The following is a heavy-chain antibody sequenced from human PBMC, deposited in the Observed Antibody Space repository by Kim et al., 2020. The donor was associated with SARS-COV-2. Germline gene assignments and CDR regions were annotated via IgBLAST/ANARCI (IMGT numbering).Heavy chain of an antibody. J-gene: IGHJ6*02. CDR2: ISYDGSNK. D-gene: IGHD3-9*01. CDR1: GFTFSSYG. Sequence: GGSLRLSCAASGFTFSSYGMHWVRQAPGKGLEWVAVISYDGSNKYYADSVKGRFTISRDNSKNTLYLQMNSLRAEDTAVYYCAKDVEDYDILTGYLGGSGYYYYYGMDVWGQGTTVTVSS. CDR3: AKDVEDYDILTGYLGGSGYYYYYGMDV. V-gene: IGHV3-30*18.